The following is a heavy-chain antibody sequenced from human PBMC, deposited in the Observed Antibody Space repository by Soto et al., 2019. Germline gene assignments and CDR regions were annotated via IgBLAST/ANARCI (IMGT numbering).Heavy chain of an antibody. CDR2: FYYSGST. Sequence: ETLSLTCTVSGGSIISGDYYWSWIRQPPGKGLDWIGTFYYSGSTYYNPSLESRVTISVDTSKNQFSLKVSSVTAADTAVYYCARLGGYCTITSCYGYYGMDVWGQGTTVTVSS. CDR3: ARLGGYCTITSCYGYYGMDV. V-gene: IGHV4-39*01. CDR1: GGSIISGDYY. J-gene: IGHJ6*02. D-gene: IGHD2-2*01.